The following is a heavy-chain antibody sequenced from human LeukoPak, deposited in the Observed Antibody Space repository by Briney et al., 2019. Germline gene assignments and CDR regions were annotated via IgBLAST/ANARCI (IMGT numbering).Heavy chain of an antibody. V-gene: IGHV3-30*18. J-gene: IGHJ4*02. CDR3: AKGAVANDY. CDR1: GFTFSSYG. Sequence: GGSLRLSCAASGFTFSSYGMHWVRQAPGKGLEWVAVISYDGSNKYYADSVKGRFTISRDNSKNTLYLQMYSLRAEDTAVYYCAKGAVANDYWGQGTLVTVSS. CDR2: ISYDGSNK. D-gene: IGHD6-19*01.